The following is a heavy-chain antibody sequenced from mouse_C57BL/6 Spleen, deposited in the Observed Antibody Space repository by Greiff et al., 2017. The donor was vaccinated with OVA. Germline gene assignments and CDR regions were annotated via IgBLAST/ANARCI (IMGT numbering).Heavy chain of an antibody. CDR1: GYTFTSYW. Sequence: VQLQQPGAELVMPGASVKLSCKASGYTFTSYWMHWVKQRPGQGLEWIGEIDPSDSYTNYNQKFKGKSTLTVDKSSSTAYMQLSSLTSEDSAVDDCARYGLYAMDYWGQGTSVTVSS. J-gene: IGHJ4*01. D-gene: IGHD1-1*02. CDR2: IDPSDSYT. V-gene: IGHV1-69*01. CDR3: ARYGLYAMDY.